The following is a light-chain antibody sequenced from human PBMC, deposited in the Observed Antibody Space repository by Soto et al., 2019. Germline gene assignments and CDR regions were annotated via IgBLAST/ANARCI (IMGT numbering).Light chain of an antibody. CDR3: AAWDDSLDGVV. J-gene: IGLJ2*01. CDR1: SSNIGSNT. CDR2: SNN. V-gene: IGLV1-44*01. Sequence: QSVLTQPPSASGTPGQRVTISCSGSSSNIGSNTVNWYQQLPGTATKLLIYSNNQRTAGVPDRFSGSKSGNSASLAISGLQSEDESNYYCAAWDDSLDGVVFVGGTKVTVL.